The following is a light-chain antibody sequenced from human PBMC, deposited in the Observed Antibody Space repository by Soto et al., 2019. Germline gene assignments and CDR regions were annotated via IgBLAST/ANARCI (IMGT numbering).Light chain of an antibody. J-gene: IGKJ2*01. CDR2: KTS. V-gene: IGKV1-5*03. Sequence: DIQMTQSPSTLSASVGDRVSITCRASQSLNSWLAWYQQKPGKAPKLLIYKTSTLESGVPSRFSGSGSGTEFTITISNLQHDDFATYYCQQYNTYSFGQGTKLEIK. CDR1: QSLNSW. CDR3: QQYNTYS.